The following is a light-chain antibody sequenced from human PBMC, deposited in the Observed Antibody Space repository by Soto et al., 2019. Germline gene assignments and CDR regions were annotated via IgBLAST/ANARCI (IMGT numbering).Light chain of an antibody. CDR1: QSVRSSY. Sequence: EIVLTQSPGTLSLSPGERATLSCRASQSVRSSYLSLCQRKPVQSPSRRICGSGSSATGIPYRFSGSGSGTKFPLPLRRLEPENFAVYYCPAYGKPTFPFGPGNKVDIK. CDR3: PAYGKPTFP. CDR2: GSG. V-gene: IGKV3-20*01. J-gene: IGKJ3*01.